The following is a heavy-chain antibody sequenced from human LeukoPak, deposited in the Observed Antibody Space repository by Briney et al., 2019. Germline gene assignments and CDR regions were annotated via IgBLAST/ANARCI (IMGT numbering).Heavy chain of an antibody. V-gene: IGHV4-39*01. Sequence: SETLSLTCTVSGGSISSSSYYWGWIRQPPGKGLAWIGSIYYSGSTYYNPSLKSRVTISVDTSKNQFSLKLSSVTAADTAVYYCARPLSSGWYGPFDYWGQGTLVTVSS. CDR3: ARPLSSGWYGPFDY. CDR1: GGSISSSSYY. D-gene: IGHD6-19*01. J-gene: IGHJ4*02. CDR2: IYYSGST.